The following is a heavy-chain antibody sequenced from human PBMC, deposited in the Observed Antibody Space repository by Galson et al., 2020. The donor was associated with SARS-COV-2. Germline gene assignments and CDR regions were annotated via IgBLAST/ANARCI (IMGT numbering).Heavy chain of an antibody. V-gene: IGHV3-74*01. CDR3: VRDSHHYFDY. J-gene: IGHJ4*02. CDR1: GFAFTSSW. Sequence: TGGSLRLSCAASGFAFTSSWMHWVRQTAGKGLVWVSRINGDGNSTSYADSVEGRFTISRDNTKNMLYLQMNNVRADDTAMYFCVRDSHHYFDYWGQGALVTVPS. CDR2: INGDGNST.